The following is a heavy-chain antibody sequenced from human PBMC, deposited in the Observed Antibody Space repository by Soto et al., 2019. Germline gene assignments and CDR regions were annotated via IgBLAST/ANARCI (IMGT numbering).Heavy chain of an antibody. Sequence: SETLSLTCFVSGDSINNTYWWSWVRQAPGKGLEWIGEIYHNEGRSYMPSLRGLITLSVDTSKNQFSLKLTSVTAADTAVYYCARAVYCTTANCWDDFHYYNIDVWGQGTAVTVSS. CDR2: IYHNEGR. CDR3: ARAVYCTTANCWDDFHYYNIDV. D-gene: IGHD2-2*01. CDR1: GDSINNTYW. V-gene: IGHV4-4*02. J-gene: IGHJ6*02.